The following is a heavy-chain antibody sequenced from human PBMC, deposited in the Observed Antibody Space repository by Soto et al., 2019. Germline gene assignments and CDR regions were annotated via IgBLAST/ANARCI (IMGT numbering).Heavy chain of an antibody. Sequence: EVQLLESGGGLVQPGGSLRLSCAASGFTFSSYAMSWVRQAPGKGLEWVSAISGSGGSTYYADSVKGRFTISRDNSKNTLYLQMNSLRAEDTAVYCCAKDRIVVVVAATTSYWYFDLWGRGTLVTVSS. CDR1: GFTFSSYA. CDR3: AKDRIVVVVAATTSYWYFDL. CDR2: ISGSGGST. J-gene: IGHJ2*01. V-gene: IGHV3-23*01. D-gene: IGHD2-15*01.